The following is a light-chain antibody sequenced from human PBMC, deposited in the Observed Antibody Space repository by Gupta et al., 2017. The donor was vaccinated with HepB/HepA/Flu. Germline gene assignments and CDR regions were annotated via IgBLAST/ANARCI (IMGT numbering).Light chain of an antibody. CDR1: SSDVGSYNF. J-gene: IGLJ2*01. Sequence: QSALTQPASVSGSPGQSITISCTGTSSDVGSYNFVSWYQQHPGKAPKLMIYEVSKRPSGVSNRFSGSRSGNTASLTISGLQAEDEADYYCCSYAGSRTLVFGGGTKLTVL. CDR2: EVS. V-gene: IGLV2-23*02. CDR3: CSYAGSRTLV.